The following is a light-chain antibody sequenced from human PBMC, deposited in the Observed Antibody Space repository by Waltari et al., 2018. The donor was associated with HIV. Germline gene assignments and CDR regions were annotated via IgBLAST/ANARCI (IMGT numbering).Light chain of an antibody. CDR1: SSHIGAPDY. Sequence: QSVLTQPRSVSGSPGLSVTISCTGTSSHIGAPDYVSWFQKHPDKSPTLRIFDFCSRPSGVPDRFSGSKSGNTASLTISGLQTDDEAEYYCCSYGGSRNLLFGGGTHLTV. J-gene: IGLJ2*01. V-gene: IGLV2-11*01. CDR3: CSYGGSRNLL. CDR2: DFC.